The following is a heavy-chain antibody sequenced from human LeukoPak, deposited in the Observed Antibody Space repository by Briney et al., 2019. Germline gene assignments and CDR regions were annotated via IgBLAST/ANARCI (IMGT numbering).Heavy chain of an antibody. D-gene: IGHD6-6*01. CDR3: ARAYSSSSGRDAFDS. J-gene: IGHJ3*02. CDR1: GFTFNSYN. Sequence: PGGSLRLSCAASGFTFNSYNMNWVRQAPGKGLEWVSYISSSSSTIYHADSVKGRFTISRDSAKTSLFLQMNSLRDEDTAVYYCARAYSSSSGRDAFDSWGLGTLVTVSS. V-gene: IGHV3-48*02. CDR2: ISSSSSTI.